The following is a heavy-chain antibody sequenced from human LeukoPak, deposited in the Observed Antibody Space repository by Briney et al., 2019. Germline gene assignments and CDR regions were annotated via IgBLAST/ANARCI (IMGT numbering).Heavy chain of an antibody. CDR2: INEDATTI. D-gene: IGHD3-16*01. V-gene: IGHV3-74*01. CDR1: GFAFSAYW. CDR3: VRDLILVWTPGDDFDF. Sequence: GGSLRLSCAASGFAFSAYWMHWVRQAPGKGLGWVSRINEDATTITYADSVNGRFIISRDNSKKSLYLQMNNLRAEDTAVYYCVRDLILVWTPGDDFDFWGQGTLVIVSS. J-gene: IGHJ4*02.